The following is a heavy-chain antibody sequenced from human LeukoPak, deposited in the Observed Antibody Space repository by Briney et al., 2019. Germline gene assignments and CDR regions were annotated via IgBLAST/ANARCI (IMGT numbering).Heavy chain of an antibody. CDR1: GFRFDNYG. CDR2: INWNGGSI. CDR3: AREIHYEMSGLDD. D-gene: IGHD3-22*01. V-gene: IGHV3-20*04. Sequence: PGGSLRLSCEASGFRFDNYGMNWVRQAPGKGLEWVSGINWNGGSIGYADSVKGRFTISRDNAKNSLHLQINSLRMEDTALYYCAREIHYEMSGLDDWGQGTLVIVSS. J-gene: IGHJ4*02.